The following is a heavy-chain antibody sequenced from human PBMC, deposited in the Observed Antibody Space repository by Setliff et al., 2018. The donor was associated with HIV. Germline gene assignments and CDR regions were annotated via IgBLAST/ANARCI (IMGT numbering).Heavy chain of an antibody. CDR2: IGQDGSEK. D-gene: IGHD3-10*01. CDR3: ARKLRPGHGVDV. V-gene: IGHV3-7*01. J-gene: IGHJ6*02. CDR1: GFIFRNYW. Sequence: GGSLRLSCAASGFIFRNYWMCWVRQAPGKGLEWVANIGQDGSEKNYVDSVKGRFTISRDNAKNSMDLQMNSLRAEDTAIYYCARKLRPGHGVDVWGQGTTVTVSS.